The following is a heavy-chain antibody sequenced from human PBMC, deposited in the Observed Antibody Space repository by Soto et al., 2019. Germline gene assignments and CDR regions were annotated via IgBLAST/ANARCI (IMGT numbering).Heavy chain of an antibody. Sequence: QLQLVQSGAEVKKPGSSVKVSCKASGGTFSNYAMSWVRQAPGQGPEWMGGIIPSFGIVNYAQKFQGRVTIIADESTSTAYMELSSLISEDTAVYYGAVQGGDYGSVSYRVWFDPWGQGTLVTVSS. CDR3: AVQGGDYGSVSYRVWFDP. V-gene: IGHV1-69*01. J-gene: IGHJ5*02. D-gene: IGHD3-10*01. CDR2: IIPSFGIV. CDR1: GGTFSNYA.